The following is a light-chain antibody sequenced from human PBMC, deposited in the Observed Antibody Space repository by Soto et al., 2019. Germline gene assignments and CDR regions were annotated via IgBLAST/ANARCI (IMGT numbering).Light chain of an antibody. CDR2: VAS. J-gene: IGKJ1*01. CDR3: QQHGSGPWT. Sequence: EIVLTQSPDTLSLSPGERATLSCRASQSVSSSNLAWYQHKPGQAPRLLIYVASRRATGIPDRFSGSGSGTELTLTITRLEPEDFAVYYCQQHGSGPWTFGQGTKVEIK. CDR1: QSVSSSN. V-gene: IGKV3-20*01.